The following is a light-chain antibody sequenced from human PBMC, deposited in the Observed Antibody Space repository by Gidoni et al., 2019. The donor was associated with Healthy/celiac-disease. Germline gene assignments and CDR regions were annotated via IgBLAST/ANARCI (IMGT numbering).Light chain of an antibody. CDR1: QSISSY. CDR2: AAS. CDR3: QQSYSTPWT. J-gene: IGKJ1*01. V-gene: IGKV1-39*01. Sequence: DLQMTQSPSSLSASVGDRVTITCRASQSISSYLNWYQQKPGKAPKLLIYAASSLQSGVPSRFSGSGSGTDVTLTISSLQPEDVATYYCQQSYSTPWTFGQGTKVEIK.